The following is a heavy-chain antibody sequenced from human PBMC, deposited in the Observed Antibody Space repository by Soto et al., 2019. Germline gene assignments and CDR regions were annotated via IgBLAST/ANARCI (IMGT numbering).Heavy chain of an antibody. D-gene: IGHD5-12*01. CDR1: GGSISSGGYS. J-gene: IGHJ3*02. CDR2: IYHSGST. V-gene: IGHV4-30-2*01. CDR3: ARLNSYFRRRDGYNPNAFEI. Sequence: PSETLSLTSAVSGGSISSGGYSWRWIRQPPGQCPEWIGYIYHSGSTYYNPSLKSRVTISVDRSKIQFSLKLSSVTAADTAVYYFARLNSYFRRRDGYNPNAFEIWGQGTMVT.